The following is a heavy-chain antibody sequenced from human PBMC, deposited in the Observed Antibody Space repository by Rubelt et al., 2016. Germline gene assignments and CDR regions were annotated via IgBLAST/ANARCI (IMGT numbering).Heavy chain of an antibody. CDR1: GFTFSSYS. V-gene: IGHV3-21*01. CDR2: ISSSSSYI. D-gene: IGHD6-6*01. CDR3: ASSIAARPYYFDY. Sequence: SGFTFSSYSMNWVRQAPGEGLEWVSSISSSSSYIYYADSVKGRFTISRDNAKNSLYLQMNSLRAEDTAVYYCASSIAARPYYFDYWGQGTLVTVSS. J-gene: IGHJ4*02.